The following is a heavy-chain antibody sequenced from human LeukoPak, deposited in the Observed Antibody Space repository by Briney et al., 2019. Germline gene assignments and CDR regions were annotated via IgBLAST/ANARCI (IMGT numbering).Heavy chain of an antibody. CDR2: IYHSGST. J-gene: IGHJ6*03. CDR3: ARGWNMITFGGVIAHDYYYYYMDV. Sequence: PGGSLRLSCAASGFTFSSYSMNWVRQAPGKGLEWIGSIYHSGSTYYNPSLKSRVTISVDTSKNQFSLKLSSVTAADTAVYYCARGWNMITFGGVIAHDYYYYYMDVWGKGTTVTVSS. CDR1: GFTFSSYS. V-gene: IGHV4-38-2*01. D-gene: IGHD3-16*02.